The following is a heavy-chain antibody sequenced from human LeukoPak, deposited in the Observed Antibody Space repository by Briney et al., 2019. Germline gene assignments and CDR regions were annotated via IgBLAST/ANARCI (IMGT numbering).Heavy chain of an antibody. V-gene: IGHV3-7*03. CDR3: AREIVGTTVEY. CDR2: IKQDGSEK. Sequence: GGSLRLSCAASGFTFSRYWMSWVRQAPGKGLEWVANIKQDGSEKYYVDSVRGRFTISRDNAKNSLYLQMNSLRAEDTAVYYCAREIVGTTVEYWGQGTLVTVSS. J-gene: IGHJ4*02. D-gene: IGHD1-26*01. CDR1: GFTFSRYW.